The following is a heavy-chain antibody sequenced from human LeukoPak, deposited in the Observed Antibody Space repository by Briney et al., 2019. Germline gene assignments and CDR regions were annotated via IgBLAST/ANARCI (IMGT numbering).Heavy chain of an antibody. CDR3: VRDANWSSDY. V-gene: IGHV3-7*01. J-gene: IGHJ4*02. CDR1: GFTFSGYW. Sequence: PGGSLRLSCTTSGFTFSGYWMSWVRQAPGKGLEWVADIKKDGSEKNYVDSVKGRFSISRDNAKNSLYLQMNSLRADDTAVYYCVRDANWSSDYWGQGTLVTVSS. D-gene: IGHD1-20*01. CDR2: IKKDGSEK.